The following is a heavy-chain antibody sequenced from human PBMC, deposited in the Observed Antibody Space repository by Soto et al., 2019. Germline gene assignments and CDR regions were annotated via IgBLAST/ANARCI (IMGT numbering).Heavy chain of an antibody. D-gene: IGHD6-13*01. CDR3: ARILGIAAAGTDYYYYGMDV. V-gene: IGHV1-18*01. CDR1: GYTFTSYG. J-gene: IGHJ6*04. CDR2: ISAYNGNT. Sequence: ASLKVSCKASGYTFTSYGISWVRQAPGQGLEWMGWISAYNGNTNYAQKLQGRVTMTTDTSTSTAYMELRSLRSDDTAVYYCARILGIAAAGTDYYYYGMDVWGXGTTVTVSS.